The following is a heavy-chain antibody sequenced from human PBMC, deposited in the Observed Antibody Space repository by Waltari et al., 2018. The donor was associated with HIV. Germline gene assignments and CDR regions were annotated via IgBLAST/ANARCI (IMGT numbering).Heavy chain of an antibody. J-gene: IGHJ4*02. D-gene: IGHD6-13*01. V-gene: IGHV4-38-2*02. CDR1: GYSISSDSS. Sequence: QVQLQESGPGLVKPPDTLSLTCVVSGYSISSDSSCGWIRHHPRQGLEWIGRIYYGGGTYYNPSLKSRVTISVDTSKNQFSLKLSSVTAADTAVYYCAREGWAATGDYWGQGTLVTVSS. CDR2: IYYGGGT. CDR3: AREGWAATGDY.